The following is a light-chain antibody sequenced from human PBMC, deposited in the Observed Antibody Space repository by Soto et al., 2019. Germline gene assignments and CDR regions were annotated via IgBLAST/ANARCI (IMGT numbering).Light chain of an antibody. CDR2: GAS. CDR1: QSINSN. J-gene: IGKJ3*01. V-gene: IGKV3-15*01. Sequence: EIVMTQSPATLSVSPGERATLSCRASQSINSNLAWYQQKPGQAPRLLIYGASTRATGIPARFSGSGSGTEFTLTISSLQSEDFAIHYCQQYDNEGTFGPGTKVDIK. CDR3: QQYDNEGT.